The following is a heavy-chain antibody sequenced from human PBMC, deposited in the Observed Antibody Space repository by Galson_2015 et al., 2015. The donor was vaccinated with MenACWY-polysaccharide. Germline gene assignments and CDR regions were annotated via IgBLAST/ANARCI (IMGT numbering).Heavy chain of an antibody. J-gene: IGHJ5*02. CDR1: GFTFSNYA. V-gene: IGHV3-23*01. CDR3: AKVLQAGVWSWYFDR. Sequence: SLRLSCAASGFTFSNYAMTWVRQAPGKGLEWVSSFDGSGGNPYYADSVRGRFAVSRDDSKNTLYMEMNSLRVDDTAVYYCAKVLQAGVWSWYFDRWGQGTRIIVSS. D-gene: IGHD3-16*01. CDR2: FDGSGGNP.